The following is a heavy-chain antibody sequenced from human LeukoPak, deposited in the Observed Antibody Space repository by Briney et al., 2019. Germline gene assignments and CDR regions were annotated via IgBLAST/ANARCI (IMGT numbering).Heavy chain of an antibody. D-gene: IGHD3-10*01. CDR1: GGSISSYS. V-gene: IGHV4-59*12. CDR2: IYDGGST. Sequence: SETLSLTCTVSGGSISSYSWNWIRQPPGKGLEWIGYIYDGGSTSYNPSLKSRVSISLGTSKNQFSLKITSVTAADTAVYYCARGFGSGSYQYWGQGILVTVSS. J-gene: IGHJ4*02. CDR3: ARGFGSGSYQY.